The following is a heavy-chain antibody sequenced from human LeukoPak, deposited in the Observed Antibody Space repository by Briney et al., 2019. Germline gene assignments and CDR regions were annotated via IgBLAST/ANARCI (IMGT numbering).Heavy chain of an antibody. Sequence: SQTLSLTCTVSGGSISSGGYYWRWIRQHPGKGLEWIGYIYYSGSTYYNPSLKSRVTISVDTSKNQFSLKLSSVTAADTAVYYCARVRYYYDSSGYPDVWGQGTTVTVSS. CDR1: GGSISSGGYY. J-gene: IGHJ6*02. V-gene: IGHV4-31*03. D-gene: IGHD3-22*01. CDR3: ARVRYYYDSSGYPDV. CDR2: IYYSGST.